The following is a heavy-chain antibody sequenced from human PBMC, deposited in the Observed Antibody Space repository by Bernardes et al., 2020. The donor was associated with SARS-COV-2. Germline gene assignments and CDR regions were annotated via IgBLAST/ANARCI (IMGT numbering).Heavy chain of an antibody. Sequence: ASVKVSCKVSGYTLTALSMHWVRQAPGKGLEWMGGFDPEDGETIYAQKFQGRVTMTEDTSTDTAYMELSSLRSEDTAVYYCATARVAGTSDWFDPWGQGTLVTVSS. V-gene: IGHV1-24*01. CDR1: GYTLTALS. J-gene: IGHJ5*02. CDR2: FDPEDGET. CDR3: ATARVAGTSDWFDP. D-gene: IGHD2-15*01.